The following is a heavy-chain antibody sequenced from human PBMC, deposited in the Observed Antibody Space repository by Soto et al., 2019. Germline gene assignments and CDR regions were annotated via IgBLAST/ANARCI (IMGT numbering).Heavy chain of an antibody. V-gene: IGHV3-7*01. CDR2: IKQDGSEK. CDR3: ARVGPSSDFWSGFASDYYYYYGMDV. CDR1: GFTFISSF. D-gene: IGHD3-3*01. J-gene: IGHJ6*02. Sequence: PGGSLRLSCVASGFTFISSFMGWVRQAPGKGLEWVANIKQDGSEKYYVDSVKGRFTISRDNAKNSLYLQMNSLRAEDTAVYYCARVGPSSDFWSGFASDYYYYYGMDVWGQGTTVTVSS.